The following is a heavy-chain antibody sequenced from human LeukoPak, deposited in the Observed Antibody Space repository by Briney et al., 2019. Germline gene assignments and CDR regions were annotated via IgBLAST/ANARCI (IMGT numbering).Heavy chain of an antibody. J-gene: IGHJ3*02. CDR1: GFTFSGSA. Sequence: AGGSLRLSCAASGFTFSGSAMHWVRQASGKGLEWVGRIRSKANSYATAYAASVKGRFTISRDDSKNTAYLQMNSLKTEDTAVYYCTRVGVSARNAFDIWGQGTMVTVSS. D-gene: IGHD1-26*01. V-gene: IGHV3-73*01. CDR3: TRVGVSARNAFDI. CDR2: IRSKANSYAT.